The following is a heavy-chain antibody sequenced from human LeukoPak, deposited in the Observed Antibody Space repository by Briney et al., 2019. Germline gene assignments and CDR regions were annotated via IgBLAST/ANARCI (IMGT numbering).Heavy chain of an antibody. J-gene: IGHJ6*02. Sequence: GGSLRLSCAASGFTFSSYWMSWVRQAPGTGLEWVANIKQDGSEKYYVDSVKGRFTISRDNSKNTLYLQMNSLRAADTAVYYCAKDRAPPHYYYGSGSYDGMDVWGQGTTVTVSS. V-gene: IGHV3-7*01. D-gene: IGHD3-10*01. CDR2: IKQDGSEK. CDR1: GFTFSSYW. CDR3: AKDRAPPHYYYGSGSYDGMDV.